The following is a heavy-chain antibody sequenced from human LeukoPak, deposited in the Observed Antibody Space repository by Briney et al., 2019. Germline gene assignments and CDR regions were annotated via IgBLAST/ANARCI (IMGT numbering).Heavy chain of an antibody. J-gene: IGHJ4*02. CDR2: IYHSGST. D-gene: IGHD3-9*01. CDR3: ARHYDNLTGFFDY. V-gene: IGHV4-38-2*02. CDR1: GDYITRGYY. Sequence: SETLSLTCTVSGDYITRGYYWGWIRPPPGKGLEWIGTIYHSGSTYYNPSLKSRVTISVDTSKNQFSLKLSSVTAADTAVYYCARHYDNLTGFFDYWGQGTLVTVSS.